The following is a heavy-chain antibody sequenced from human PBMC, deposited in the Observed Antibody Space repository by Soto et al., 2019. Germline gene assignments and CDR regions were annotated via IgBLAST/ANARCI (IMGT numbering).Heavy chain of an antibody. D-gene: IGHD6-13*01. CDR2: IYHSGST. Sequence: SETLSLTCAVSGGSISSGGYSWSWIRQPPGKGLEWIGYIYHSGSTYYNPSLKSRVTISVDRSKNQFSLKLSSVTAADTAVYYCARDLSIVAEDGYYYGMDVWGQGTTVTVSS. CDR3: ARDLSIVAEDGYYYGMDV. J-gene: IGHJ6*02. CDR1: GGSISSGGYS. V-gene: IGHV4-30-2*01.